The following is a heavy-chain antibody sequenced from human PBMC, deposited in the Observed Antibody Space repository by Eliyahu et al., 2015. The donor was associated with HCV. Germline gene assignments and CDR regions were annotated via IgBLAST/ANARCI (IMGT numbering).Heavy chain of an antibody. Sequence: QVTLKESGPVLVKPTETLTLTCTVSGFSFSHSRMGMSWIRQPPGKALEWLAHIFSNDEKSYSTSLKSRLTISRDTSNSQVVLTMTNMDPEDTATYYCARIWNGWSLGGFDYWGQGALVTVSS. D-gene: IGHD3-16*01. CDR3: ARIWNGWSLGGFDY. J-gene: IGHJ4*02. V-gene: IGHV2-26*01. CDR1: GFSFSHSRMG. CDR2: IFSNDEK.